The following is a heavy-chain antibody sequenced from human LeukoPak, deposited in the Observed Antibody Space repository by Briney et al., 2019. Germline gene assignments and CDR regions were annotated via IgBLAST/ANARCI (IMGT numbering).Heavy chain of an antibody. CDR1: GFTFSNYA. V-gene: IGHV3-23*01. CDR3: AKASGYSYGLFDY. CDR2: ISGSVGST. D-gene: IGHD5-18*01. Sequence: GGSLRLSCAASGFTFSNYAMSWVRQAPGKGLGWVSGISGSVGSTYYADSVKGRFIISRDNSKNTLYLQMNSLRAEDTAVYYCAKASGYSYGLFDYWGQGTLVTVSS. J-gene: IGHJ4*02.